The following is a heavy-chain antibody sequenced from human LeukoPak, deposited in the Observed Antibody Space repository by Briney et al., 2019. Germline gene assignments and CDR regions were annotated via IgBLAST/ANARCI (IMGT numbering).Heavy chain of an antibody. CDR3: AAGRGIVVVPAAIIFDY. Sequence: ASVKVSCKVSGYTLSELSMHWVRQAPGKGLEWMGGFDPEDGETIYAQKFQGRVTMTEDTSTDTAYMGLSSLRSEDTAVYYCAAGRGIVVVPAAIIFDYWGQGTLVTVSS. V-gene: IGHV1-24*01. CDR1: GYTLSELS. J-gene: IGHJ4*02. D-gene: IGHD2-2*02. CDR2: FDPEDGET.